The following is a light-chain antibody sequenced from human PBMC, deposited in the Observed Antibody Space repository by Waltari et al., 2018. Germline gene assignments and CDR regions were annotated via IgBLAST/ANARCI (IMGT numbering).Light chain of an antibody. Sequence: SYELTQLPSLSVSPGQTARITCSGDVLEAPFVDWYQQKPGQAPKLLIYEDNKRFPGTPERVSGATSGNTATLIISRVLSEDEADYYCLSGDDDNWVFGGGTKLTVL. J-gene: IGLJ3*02. CDR2: EDN. CDR1: VLEAPF. V-gene: IGLV3-22*01. CDR3: LSGDDDNWV.